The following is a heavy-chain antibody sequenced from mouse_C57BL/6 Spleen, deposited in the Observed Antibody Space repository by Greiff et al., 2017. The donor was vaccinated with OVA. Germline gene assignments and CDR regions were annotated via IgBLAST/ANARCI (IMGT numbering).Heavy chain of an antibody. CDR1: GYSITSGYY. CDR3: ARARVMDY. Sequence: EVKLQESGPGLVKPSQSLSLTCSVTGYSITSGYYWNWIRQFPGNKLEWMGYISYDGSNNYNPSLKNRISITRDTSKNQFFLKLNSVTTEDTATYYCARARVMDYWGQGTSVTVSS. V-gene: IGHV3-6*01. J-gene: IGHJ4*01. CDR2: ISYDGSN.